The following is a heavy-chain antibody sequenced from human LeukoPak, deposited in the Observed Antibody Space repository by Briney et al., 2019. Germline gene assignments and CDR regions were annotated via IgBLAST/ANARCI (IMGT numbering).Heavy chain of an antibody. Sequence: GGSLRLSCAASGFTFSSYATSWVRQAPGKGLEWVSAISGSGGSTYYADSVKGRFTISRDNSKNTLYLQMNSLRAEDTAVYYCAKLAYDSSGYYPGPFDYWGQGTLVTVSS. D-gene: IGHD3-22*01. V-gene: IGHV3-23*01. CDR1: GFTFSSYA. J-gene: IGHJ4*02. CDR3: AKLAYDSSGYYPGPFDY. CDR2: ISGSGGST.